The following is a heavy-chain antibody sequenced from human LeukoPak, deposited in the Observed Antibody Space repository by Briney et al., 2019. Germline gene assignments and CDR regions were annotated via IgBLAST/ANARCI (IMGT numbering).Heavy chain of an antibody. CDR3: ARDWGVSARPGYMDV. V-gene: IGHV4-59*11. CDR1: GASISSHY. CDR2: IYYSVRT. Sequence: SETLSLTCSVSGASISSHYWSWIRQPPGKGLEWIGYIYYSVRTKYNPSLKSRVTISVDTSKNQFSLRLSSVTAADTAVYYCARDWGVSARPGYMDVWGKGTTVTVSS. D-gene: IGHD6-6*01. J-gene: IGHJ6*03.